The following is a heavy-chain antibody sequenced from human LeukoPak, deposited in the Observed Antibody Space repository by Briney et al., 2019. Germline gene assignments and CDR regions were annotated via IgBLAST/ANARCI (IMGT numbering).Heavy chain of an antibody. Sequence: GGSLRLSCAASGFRFSNYGMHWVRQAPGKGLEWVAFIRYDGSKKYYADSVKGRFTISRDKSKNTLSLQMNSLRAEDTAVYYCAKDFSVKWELLIGHWGQGTLVTVSS. D-gene: IGHD1-26*01. CDR2: IRYDGSKK. CDR3: AKDFSVKWELLIGH. CDR1: GFRFSNYG. J-gene: IGHJ4*02. V-gene: IGHV3-30*02.